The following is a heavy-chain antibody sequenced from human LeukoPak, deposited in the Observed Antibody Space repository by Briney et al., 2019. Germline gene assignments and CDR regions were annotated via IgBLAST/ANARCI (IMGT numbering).Heavy chain of an antibody. CDR1: GDSVTNYY. V-gene: IGHV4-59*02. D-gene: IGHD5-18*01. Sequence: SETLSLTCSVSGDSVTNYYWSWIRQPPGKGLEYIGYIFYRGNSNYSPSLKSRLTMSVDTSRNQLSLKLSSVTAADTAVYYCARAFALPSGYSYEPYYFDYWGQGTLVTVSS. CDR3: ARAFALPSGYSYEPYYFDY. J-gene: IGHJ4*02. CDR2: IFYRGNS.